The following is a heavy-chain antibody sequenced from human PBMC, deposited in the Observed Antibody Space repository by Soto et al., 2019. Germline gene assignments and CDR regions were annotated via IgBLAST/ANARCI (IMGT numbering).Heavy chain of an antibody. CDR1: GFTFSSYW. J-gene: IGHJ4*02. CDR3: ARYPNPTVAGLPFDL. D-gene: IGHD6-19*01. CDR2: TRQDGGQE. V-gene: IGHV3-7*03. Sequence: EVQLVESGGGLVQPGGSLRLSCAASGFTFSSYWMSRVRQAPGKGLEWVAHTRQDGGQEYYVDSVKGRFTISRDDDKNSLYLQMNSLRVEDTAVYYCARYPNPTVAGLPFDLWGQGTLVTVSS.